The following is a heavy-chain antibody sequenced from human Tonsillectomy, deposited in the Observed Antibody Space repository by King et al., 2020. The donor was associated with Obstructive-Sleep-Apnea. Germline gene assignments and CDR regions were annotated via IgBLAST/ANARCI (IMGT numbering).Heavy chain of an antibody. Sequence: QLVQSGGGLVKPGGSLRLSCAASGFMFSTYSMNWVRQAPGKGLEWVSSISSSSSYIYHADSVKGRFTISRDNAKKSLYLQMNSLRAEDTAVYYCASIVSSHDYSILLREVWGQGTTVTVS. D-gene: IGHD4-11*01. J-gene: IGHJ6*02. V-gene: IGHV3-21*01. CDR3: ASIVSSHDYSILLREV. CDR1: GFMFSTYS. CDR2: ISSSSSYI.